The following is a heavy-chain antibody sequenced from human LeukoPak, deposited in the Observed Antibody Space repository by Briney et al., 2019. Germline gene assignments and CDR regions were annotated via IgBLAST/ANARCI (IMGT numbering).Heavy chain of an antibody. CDR1: GYTFTGYY. CDR2: INPNSGGT. J-gene: IGHJ4*02. Sequence: GASVKVSCKASGYTFTGYYMHWVRQAPGQGLEWMGWINPNSGGTNYAQKYQGRVTMTRDTSISTAYMELSRLRSDDTAVYYCARKRSKQQLVPDYWGQGTLVTVSS. CDR3: ARKRSKQQLVPDY. V-gene: IGHV1-2*02. D-gene: IGHD6-13*01.